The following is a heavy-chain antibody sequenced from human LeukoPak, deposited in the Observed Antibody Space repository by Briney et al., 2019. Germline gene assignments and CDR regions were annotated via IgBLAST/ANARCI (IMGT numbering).Heavy chain of an antibody. CDR2: ISSSSSTI. CDR3: ARAYDYVWGSYRYRYAFDI. J-gene: IGHJ3*02. CDR1: GFSFSSHS. D-gene: IGHD3-16*02. Sequence: GGSLRLSCAVSGFSFSSHSMNWVRQAPGKGLEWVSYISSSSSTIYYADSVKGRFTISRDNAKNSLYLQMNSLRAEDTAVYYCARAYDYVWGSYRYRYAFDIWGQGIMVTVSS. V-gene: IGHV3-48*01.